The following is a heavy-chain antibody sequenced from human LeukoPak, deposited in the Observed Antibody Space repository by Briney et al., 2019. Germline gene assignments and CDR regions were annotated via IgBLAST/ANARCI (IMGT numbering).Heavy chain of an antibody. CDR1: GFTVSSNY. D-gene: IGHD3-9*01. J-gene: IGHJ4*02. V-gene: IGHV3-66*01. Sequence: PGGSLRLSCAASGFTVSSNYMSWVRQAPGKGLEWVSVIYSGGSTYYADSVKGRFTISRDNSKNTLYLQMNSLRAEDTAVYYCARDHHILTGYIDYWGQGTLVTVSS. CDR2: IYSGGST. CDR3: ARDHHILTGYIDY.